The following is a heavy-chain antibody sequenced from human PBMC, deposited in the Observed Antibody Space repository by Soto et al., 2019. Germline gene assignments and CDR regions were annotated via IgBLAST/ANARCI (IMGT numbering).Heavy chain of an antibody. CDR2: ISYDGSNK. J-gene: IGHJ4*02. CDR1: GFTFSSYG. CDR3: AKGGFYPYGGNYYFDY. Sequence: QVQLVESGGGVVQPGRSLRLSCAASGFTFSSYGMHWVRQAPGKGLEWVAVISYDGSNKYYADSVKGRFTISRDNSKNTLYLQMNSLRAEDTAVYYCAKGGFYPYGGNYYFDYWGQGTLVTVSS. D-gene: IGHD4-17*01. V-gene: IGHV3-30*18.